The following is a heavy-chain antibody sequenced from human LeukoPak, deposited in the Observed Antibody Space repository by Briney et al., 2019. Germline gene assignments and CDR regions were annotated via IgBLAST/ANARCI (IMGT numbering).Heavy chain of an antibody. J-gene: IGHJ4*02. Sequence: GGSLRLSCAASGFTVSSNYMSWVRQAPGKGLEWVSVIYSGGSTYYADSVKGRFTISRDNAKNSLSLQMNSLRDEDTAVYYCARSVGGHFDYWGQGMLVTVSS. CDR3: ARSVGGHFDY. CDR1: GFTVSSNY. D-gene: IGHD3-16*01. V-gene: IGHV3-53*01. CDR2: IYSGGST.